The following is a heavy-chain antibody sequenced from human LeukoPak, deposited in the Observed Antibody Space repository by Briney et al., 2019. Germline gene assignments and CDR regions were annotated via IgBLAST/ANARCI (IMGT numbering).Heavy chain of an antibody. V-gene: IGHV3-64*01. Sequence: PGGSLRLSRAASGFTFNSYAMHWVRQAPGKGLEYLSAISSDGSNTYYANSVRGRFTISRDNSKSTLYLQMGSLRAEDMAVYYCARGDNIGWYSLDDYWGQGTLVTVSS. CDR3: ARGDNIGWYSLDDY. D-gene: IGHD6-19*01. J-gene: IGHJ4*02. CDR1: GFTFNSYA. CDR2: ISSDGSNT.